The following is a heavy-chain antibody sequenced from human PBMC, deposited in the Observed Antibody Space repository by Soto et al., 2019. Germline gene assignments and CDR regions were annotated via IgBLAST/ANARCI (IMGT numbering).Heavy chain of an antibody. D-gene: IGHD3-3*01. V-gene: IGHV3-23*01. CDR2: ISGSGGST. J-gene: IGHJ6*02. Sequence: EVQLLESGGGLGQPGGSLRLSCAASGFTFSSYAMSWVRQAPGKGLEWVSAISGSGGSTYYADSVKGRFTISRDNSKNTLYLQMNSLRAEDTAVYYCAKANTIFGGMDVWGQGTTVTVSS. CDR3: AKANTIFGGMDV. CDR1: GFTFSSYA.